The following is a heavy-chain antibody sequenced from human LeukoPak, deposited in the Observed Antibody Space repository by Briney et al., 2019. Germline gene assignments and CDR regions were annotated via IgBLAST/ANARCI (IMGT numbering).Heavy chain of an antibody. J-gene: IGHJ4*02. V-gene: IGHV3-48*03. CDR2: ISSSGSTI. Sequence: GGSLRLSCAASGFTFSSYEMNWVRQAPGKGLEWVSYISSSGSTIYYADSVKGRFTVSRDNAKNSLYLQMNSLRAEDTAVYYCARAPVRYSSGWYDYWGQGTLVTVSS. D-gene: IGHD6-19*01. CDR1: GFTFSSYE. CDR3: ARAPVRYSSGWYDY.